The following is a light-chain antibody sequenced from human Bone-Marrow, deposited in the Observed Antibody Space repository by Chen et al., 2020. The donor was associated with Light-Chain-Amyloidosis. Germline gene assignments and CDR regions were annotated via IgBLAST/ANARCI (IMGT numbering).Light chain of an antibody. CDR1: SSDVGGDKH. Sequence: QSALTQPASVSGSPGQSITISCTGTSSDVGGDKHVSWYQQPPYEAPKLMIYEVTNRPSWVPDRFSGSKSDNTASLTISGLQTEDEADYFCSSYTITNPLVFGSGTRVTVL. CDR2: EVT. CDR3: SSYTITNPLV. J-gene: IGLJ1*01. V-gene: IGLV2-14*01.